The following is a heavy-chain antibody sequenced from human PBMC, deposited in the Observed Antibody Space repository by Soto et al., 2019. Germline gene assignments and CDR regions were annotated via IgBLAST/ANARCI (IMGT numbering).Heavy chain of an antibody. CDR3: ARSLYGGNAGDAFDI. V-gene: IGHV5-51*01. Sequence: GESLKISCKGSGYSFTSYWIGWVRQMTGKGLEWMGIIYPGDSDTRYSPSFQGQVTISADKSISTAYLQWSSLKASDTAMYYCARSLYGGNAGDAFDIWGQVTMVTVSS. CDR1: GYSFTSYW. J-gene: IGHJ3*02. D-gene: IGHD4-17*01. CDR2: IYPGDSDT.